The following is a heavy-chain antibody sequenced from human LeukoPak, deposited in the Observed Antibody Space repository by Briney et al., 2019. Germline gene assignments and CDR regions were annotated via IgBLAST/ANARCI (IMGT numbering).Heavy chain of an antibody. V-gene: IGHV3-23*01. CDR2: ISGGGTGT. Sequence: PGGSRRLSCAASGFTFSTYAMSWVRQAPGKGLEWVSAISGGGTGTYYADSVKGRFTISRDNSKNTLYLQMKRLRAEDTAVYHCAKYSIAAAGNVNYFDYWGQGTLVTVSS. D-gene: IGHD6-13*01. CDR3: AKYSIAAAGNVNYFDY. J-gene: IGHJ4*02. CDR1: GFTFSTYA.